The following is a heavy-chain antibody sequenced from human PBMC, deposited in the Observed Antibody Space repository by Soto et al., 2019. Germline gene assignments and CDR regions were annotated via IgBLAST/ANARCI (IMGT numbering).Heavy chain of an antibody. J-gene: IGHJ4*02. CDR1: GVTFNTFA. V-gene: IGHV1-69*06. CDR3: ARAAKRYFDY. CDR2: IIPVLGQA. Sequence: QVQLVQSGAEVKKPGSSVKVSCKTSGVTFNTFAISWVRQAPGQGLEYMGGIIPVLGQANYAQRFQGRVTITADKSTSTAYLELSNLTSEDTAVYYCARAAKRYFDYWGQGTLVTVSS.